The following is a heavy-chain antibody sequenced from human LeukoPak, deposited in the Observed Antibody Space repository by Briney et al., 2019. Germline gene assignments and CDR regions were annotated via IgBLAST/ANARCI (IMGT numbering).Heavy chain of an antibody. CDR1: GGSISSRNYY. CDR3: ARQEDWFDP. Sequence: SETLSLTCTVSGGSISSRNYYWGWIRQPPGKGLEWIGTIYYSGSTYYNPSLKSRVTISVDTSKDQFSLKLSSVTAADTAVYYCARQEDWFDPWGQGTLVTVSS. J-gene: IGHJ5*02. CDR2: IYYSGST. V-gene: IGHV4-39*01.